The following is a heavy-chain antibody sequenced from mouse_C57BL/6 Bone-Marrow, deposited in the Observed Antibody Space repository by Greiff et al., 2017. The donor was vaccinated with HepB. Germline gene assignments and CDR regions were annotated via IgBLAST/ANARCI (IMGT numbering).Heavy chain of an antibody. V-gene: IGHV1-47*01. CDR1: GYTFTTYP. Sequence: VKLQQPGAELVKPGASVKMSCKASGYTFTTYPIEWVKQNHGKSLEWIGNFHPYNDDTKYNEKFKGKATLTVEKSSSTVYLELSRLTSDDSAVSDCARKYYGSYGFAYWGQGTLVTVSA. J-gene: IGHJ3*01. CDR3: ARKYYGSYGFAY. CDR2: FHPYNDDT. D-gene: IGHD2-1*01.